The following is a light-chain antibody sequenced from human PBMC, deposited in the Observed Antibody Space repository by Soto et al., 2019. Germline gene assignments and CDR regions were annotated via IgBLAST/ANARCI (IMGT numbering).Light chain of an antibody. CDR2: GAS. CDR3: QQYNNWPPWT. CDR1: QSVRSS. V-gene: IGKV3-15*01. J-gene: IGKJ1*01. Sequence: EIVMTQSPATLSVSPGERATLSCRASQSVRSSLAWYQQIPGQAPRLLIYGASTRATGIPARFSGSGSGTDFTLTISSLQSEDFAVYYCQQYNNWPPWTFDQGTKVEIK.